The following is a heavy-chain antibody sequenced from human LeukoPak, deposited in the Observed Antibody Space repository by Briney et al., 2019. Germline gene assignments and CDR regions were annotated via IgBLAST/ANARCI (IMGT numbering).Heavy chain of an antibody. V-gene: IGHV4-59*01. D-gene: IGHD4-23*01. CDR2: MYYSGST. Sequence: SETLSLTCTVSGGSISDDYWTWIRQPPGKGLEWIGYMYYSGSTNYNPSFKSRVIISVDTSKNQFSLKVSSVTAADTAVYYCARLHDYGGKNFDLWGRGTLVTVSS. CDR3: ARLHDYGGKNFDL. CDR1: GGSISDDY. J-gene: IGHJ2*01.